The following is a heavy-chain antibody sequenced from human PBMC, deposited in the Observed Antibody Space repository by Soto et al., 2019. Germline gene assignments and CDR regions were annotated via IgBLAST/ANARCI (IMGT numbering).Heavy chain of an antibody. J-gene: IGHJ6*02. D-gene: IGHD3-3*01. CDR2: IKQDGSEK. V-gene: IGHV3-7*03. Sequence: EVQLLESGGGLVQPGGSLRLSCAASGFTFSSYWMSWVRQAPGKGLEWVANIKQDGSEKYYVDSVKGRFTISRDNAKNSLYLQMNSLRAEDTAVYYCARDMYYDFWSGYYLHYYYYGMDVWGQGTTVTVSS. CDR3: ARDMYYDFWSGYYLHYYYYGMDV. CDR1: GFTFSSYW.